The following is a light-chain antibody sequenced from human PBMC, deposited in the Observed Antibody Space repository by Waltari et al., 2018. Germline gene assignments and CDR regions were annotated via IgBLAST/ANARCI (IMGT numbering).Light chain of an antibody. J-gene: IGKJ1*01. Sequence: IVMTQSPDSLAVSLGERATINCKSSQSFLYSPNSKNYLAWYQQKPGQPPKLLIYWASTRESGVPDRFSGSGSGTDFTLTISSLQAEDVAVYYCHQYYATPWTFGQGTKLEIK. V-gene: IGKV4-1*01. CDR2: WAS. CDR1: QSFLYSPNSKNY. CDR3: HQYYATPWT.